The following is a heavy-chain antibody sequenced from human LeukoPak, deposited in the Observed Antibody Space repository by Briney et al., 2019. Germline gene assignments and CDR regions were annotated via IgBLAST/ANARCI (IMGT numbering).Heavy chain of an antibody. Sequence: GGSLRLSCTVSGFTVSSNSMSWVRQAPGKGLEWVASINQDESAKRYVDSVKGRFTISRDNTKNSLFLQMNSLRAEDAAFYYCAKLLRDVTIYDFWGHGTLVTVSS. CDR3: AKLLRDVTIYDF. J-gene: IGHJ4*01. D-gene: IGHD5-24*01. V-gene: IGHV3-7*01. CDR2: INQDESAK. CDR1: GFTVSSNS.